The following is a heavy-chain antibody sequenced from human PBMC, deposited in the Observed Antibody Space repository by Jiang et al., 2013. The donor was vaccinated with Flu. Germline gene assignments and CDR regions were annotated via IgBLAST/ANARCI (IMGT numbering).Heavy chain of an antibody. CDR2: VHHSGST. V-gene: IGHV4-4*01. CDR3: ARDNGGSLSGLDV. Sequence: KGLEWIGEVHHSGSTNYKSSLKSRVTISVDKSNNQFSLKLASVTAADTAVYFCARDNGGSLSGLDVWGQGTTVTVSS. J-gene: IGHJ6*02. D-gene: IGHD1-26*01.